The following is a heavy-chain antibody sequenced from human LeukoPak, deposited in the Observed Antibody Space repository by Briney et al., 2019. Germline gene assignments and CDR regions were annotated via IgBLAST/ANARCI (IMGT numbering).Heavy chain of an antibody. CDR3: ATGRQMGY. V-gene: IGHV3-7*03. CDR1: GFTFSGFW. CDR2: IKQDGSEK. D-gene: IGHD5-24*01. J-gene: IGHJ4*02. Sequence: PGGSLRLSCAVSGFTFSGFWMSWVRQAPGKGLEWVANIKQDGSEKYYVDSVKGRFTISRDNAKNSLFLQMNSLRAEDMAVYYCATGRQMGYWGQGTLVTVSS.